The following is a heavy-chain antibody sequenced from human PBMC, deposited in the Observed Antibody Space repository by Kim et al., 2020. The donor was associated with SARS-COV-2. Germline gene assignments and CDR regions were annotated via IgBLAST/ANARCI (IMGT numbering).Heavy chain of an antibody. J-gene: IGHJ4*02. CDR3: AKDNPPTGAAGQGY. Sequence: AESVKGLCTIARDNAKNTLYLQMNSLRAEDTDVYYCAKDNPPTGAAGQGYWGQGTLVTVSS. V-gene: IGHV3-23*01. D-gene: IGHD6-13*01.